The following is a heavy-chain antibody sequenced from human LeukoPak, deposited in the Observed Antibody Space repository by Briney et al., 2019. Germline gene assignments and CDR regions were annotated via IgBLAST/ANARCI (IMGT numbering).Heavy chain of an antibody. D-gene: IGHD4-17*01. CDR1: GFTFSRYE. CDR2: IGASSGTL. Sequence: SGGSLRLSCAASGFTFSRYEMNWVRQAPGKGLEWISYIGASSGTLYYADSVKGRFTISRDNTKNSLFLHMNSLREEDTAVYFCARFMMTTRVFDYWGQGTLLTVSS. CDR3: ARFMMTTRVFDY. J-gene: IGHJ4*02. V-gene: IGHV3-48*03.